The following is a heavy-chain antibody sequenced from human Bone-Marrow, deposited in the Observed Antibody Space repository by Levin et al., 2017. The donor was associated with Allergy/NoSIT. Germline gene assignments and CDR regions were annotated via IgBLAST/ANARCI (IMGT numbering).Heavy chain of an antibody. CDR3: ARGKGALPKWLLYPRSYYYGMDV. CDR1: GYTFTSYD. D-gene: IGHD3-3*01. CDR2: MNPNSGNT. Sequence: ASVKVSCKASGYTFTSYDINWVRQATGQGLEWMGWMNPNSGNTGYAQKFQGRVTMTRNTSISTAYMELSSLRSEDTAVYYCARGKGALPKWLLYPRSYYYGMDVWGQGTTVTVSS. J-gene: IGHJ6*02. V-gene: IGHV1-8*01.